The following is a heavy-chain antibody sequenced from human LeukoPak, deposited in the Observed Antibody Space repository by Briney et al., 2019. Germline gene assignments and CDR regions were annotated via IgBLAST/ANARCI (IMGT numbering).Heavy chain of an antibody. CDR1: GFTFSSYA. CDR3: AKLTDSIAARPFDS. V-gene: IGHV3-23*01. J-gene: IGHJ4*02. Sequence: QPGGSLRLSCAASGFTFSSYAMSWVRQPPGKGLEWVSSISNSGNSAYYADSVKGRFTISRDKSKNTLHLQMNSLRAEDTAVYYCAKLTDSIAARPFDSWGQGTLVTVSS. D-gene: IGHD6-6*01. CDR2: ISNSGNSA.